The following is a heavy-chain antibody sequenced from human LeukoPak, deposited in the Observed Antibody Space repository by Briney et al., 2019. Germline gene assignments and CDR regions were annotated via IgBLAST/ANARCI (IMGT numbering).Heavy chain of an antibody. CDR2: ISSSGSTI. D-gene: IGHD1-26*01. V-gene: IGHV3-11*01. CDR1: GFTFSSYA. J-gene: IGHJ4*02. Sequence: PGGSLRLSCAASGFTFSSYAMSWIRQAPGKGLEWVSYISSSGSTIYYADSVKGRFTISRDNAKNSLYLQMNSLRAEDTAVYYCARSVGATMVFDYWGQGTLVTVSS. CDR3: ARSVGATMVFDY.